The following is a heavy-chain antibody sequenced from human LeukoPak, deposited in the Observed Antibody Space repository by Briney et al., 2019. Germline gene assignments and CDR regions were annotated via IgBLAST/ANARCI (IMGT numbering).Heavy chain of an antibody. V-gene: IGHV3-21*01. D-gene: IGHD2-15*01. CDR2: ISSSSSYI. Sequence: GGSLRLSCAASGFTFSNYYMKWVRQAPGKGLEWVSSISSSSSYIYYADSVKGRFTISRDNAENSLYLQMNSLRAEDTAVYYCAGGPAVAYFDYWGQGTLVTVSS. CDR3: AGGPAVAYFDY. J-gene: IGHJ4*02. CDR1: GFTFSNYY.